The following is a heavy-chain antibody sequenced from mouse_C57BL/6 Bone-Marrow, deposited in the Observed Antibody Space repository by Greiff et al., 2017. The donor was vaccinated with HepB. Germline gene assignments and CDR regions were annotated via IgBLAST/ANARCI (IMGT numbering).Heavy chain of an antibody. CDR3: AREGDYYYAMDY. D-gene: IGHD3-3*01. CDR1: GFTFSDYY. Sequence: EVMLVESEGGLVQPGRSMKLSCTASGFTFSDYYMAWVRQVPEKGLEWVANINYDGSSTYYLDSLKSRFIISRDNAKNILYLQMSSLKSEDTATYYCAREGDYYYAMDYWGQGTSVTVSS. J-gene: IGHJ4*01. V-gene: IGHV5-16*01. CDR2: INYDGSST.